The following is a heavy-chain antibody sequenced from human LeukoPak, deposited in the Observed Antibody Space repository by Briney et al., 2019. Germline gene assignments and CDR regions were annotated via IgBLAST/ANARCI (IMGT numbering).Heavy chain of an antibody. J-gene: IGHJ2*01. CDR3: ARDRLLSPYSSSSRYFDL. Sequence: GGSLRLSCAASGFTFSSYWMSWVRQAPGKGLEWVANIKQDGSEKYYVDSVKGRFTISRDNAKNSLYLQMNSLRAEDTAVYYCARDRLLSPYSSSSRYFDLWGRGTLVTVSS. D-gene: IGHD6-6*01. CDR1: GFTFSSYW. V-gene: IGHV3-7*01. CDR2: IKQDGSEK.